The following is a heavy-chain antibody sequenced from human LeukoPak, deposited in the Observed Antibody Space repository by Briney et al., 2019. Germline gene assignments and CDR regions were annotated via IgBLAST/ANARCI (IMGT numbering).Heavy chain of an antibody. V-gene: IGHV4-59*01. J-gene: IGHJ3*02. D-gene: IGHD5-24*01. CDR1: GDSINSYY. CDR2: IYYSGRT. Sequence: SETLSLTCTVSGDSINSYYWNWLRQPPGKGVEWVGYIYYSGRTEYNASLKSRVTISVDTSKHQFSMKLKSVTAADTAVYFCARGRSLPNAFDIWGQGTMVTVFS. CDR3: ARGRSLPNAFDI.